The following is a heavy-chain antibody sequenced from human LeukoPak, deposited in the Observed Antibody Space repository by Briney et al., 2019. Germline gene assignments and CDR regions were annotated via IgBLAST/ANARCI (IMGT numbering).Heavy chain of an antibody. D-gene: IGHD2-15*01. CDR3: ARDRASAGGFDY. CDR2: IYYSGTT. CDR1: GGSISPYY. Sequence: PSETLSLTCSVSGGSISPYYWSWIRQPPGKGLEWIGYIYYSGTTNYNPSLQSRVTISVATSKNQFSLKLSPVTAADTALHYCARDRASAGGFDYWGQGTLVTVSS. V-gene: IGHV4-59*01. J-gene: IGHJ4*02.